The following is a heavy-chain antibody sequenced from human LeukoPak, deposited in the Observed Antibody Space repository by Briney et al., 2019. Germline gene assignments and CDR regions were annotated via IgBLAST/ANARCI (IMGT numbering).Heavy chain of an antibody. D-gene: IGHD3-3*01. Sequence: SETLSLTCTVSDGSISSSSYYWGWIRQPPGKGLEWIGTIYYSGTTYYNPSLKSRVTISVDTSKNQFSLNLSSVTAADTAVYYCARANYDLLLRFLEWPLEFDPWGQGTLVTVSS. V-gene: IGHV4-39*07. CDR1: DGSISSSSYY. J-gene: IGHJ5*02. CDR3: ARANYDLLLRFLEWPLEFDP. CDR2: IYYSGTT.